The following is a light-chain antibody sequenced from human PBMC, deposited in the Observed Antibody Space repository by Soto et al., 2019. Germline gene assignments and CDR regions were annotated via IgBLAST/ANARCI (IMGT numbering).Light chain of an antibody. CDR1: QSISSSY. Sequence: EIVLTQSPGTRSLSPGERASLSCMASQSISSSYLAWYQQKPGQAPKLLIYAASSRATGIPDRFSGSGSGTDFTLSISRLEPEDFAVYYCQQYGSSQAFGQGTKVEIK. V-gene: IGKV3-20*01. CDR3: QQYGSSQA. J-gene: IGKJ1*01. CDR2: AAS.